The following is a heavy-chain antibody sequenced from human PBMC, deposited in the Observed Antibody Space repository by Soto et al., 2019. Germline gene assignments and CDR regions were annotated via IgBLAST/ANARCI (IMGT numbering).Heavy chain of an antibody. V-gene: IGHV1-69*13. D-gene: IGHD6-19*01. J-gene: IGHJ6*02. CDR3: ARDSRIAVAGTSHYYYYGMDV. CDR2: IIPIFGTA. Sequence: SVKVSCKASGGTLSSYAISWVRQAPGQGLEWMGGIIPIFGTANYAQKFQGRVTITADESTSTAYMELSSLRSEDTAVYYCARDSRIAVAGTSHYYYYGMDVWGQGTTVTVSS. CDR1: GGTLSSYA.